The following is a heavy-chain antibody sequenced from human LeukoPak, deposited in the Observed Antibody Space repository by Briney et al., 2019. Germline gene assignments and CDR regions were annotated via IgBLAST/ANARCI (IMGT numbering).Heavy chain of an antibody. CDR1: GFTFSSYW. CDR3: AKDGATRPKGYDFWSGYFRSGGYYFDY. V-gene: IGHV3-9*01. J-gene: IGHJ4*02. D-gene: IGHD3-3*01. CDR2: ISWNSGSI. Sequence: GGSLRLSCAASGFTFSSYWMSWVRQAPGKGLEWVSGISWNSGSIGYADSVKGRFTISRDNAKNSLYLQMNSLRAEDTALYYCAKDGATRPKGYDFWSGYFRSGGYYFDYWGQGTLVTVSS.